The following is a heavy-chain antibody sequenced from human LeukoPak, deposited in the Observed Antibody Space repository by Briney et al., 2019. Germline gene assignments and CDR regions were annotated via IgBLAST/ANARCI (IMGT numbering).Heavy chain of an antibody. Sequence: GGSLRLSCTASGFTFGDYAMSWFRQAPGKGLEWVVFIRSKAYGGTTEYAASVKGRFTISRDDSKSIAYLQMNSLKTEDTAVYYCTSHTMEIVVVVAATPTDYWGQGTLVTVSS. J-gene: IGHJ4*02. CDR2: IRSKAYGGTT. CDR1: GFTFGDYA. V-gene: IGHV3-49*03. CDR3: TSHTMEIVVVVAATPTDY. D-gene: IGHD2-15*01.